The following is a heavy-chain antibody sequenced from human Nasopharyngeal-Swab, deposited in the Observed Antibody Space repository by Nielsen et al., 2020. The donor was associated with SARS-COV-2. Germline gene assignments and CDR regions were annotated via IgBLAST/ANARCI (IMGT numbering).Heavy chain of an antibody. CDR3: ATYCTSNRCFAARYGMDV. J-gene: IGHJ6*02. V-gene: IGHV3-23*01. CDR1: GFIFSNFA. CDR2: ISSSGGST. D-gene: IGHD2-2*01. Sequence: GESLKISCAASGFIFSNFAMSWVRQAPGKGLEWVSAISSSGGSTYYADSVKGRFTISRDTSQNTLYLQMNSLRGEDPAVYYCATYCTSNRCFAARYGMDVWGQGTTVTVSS.